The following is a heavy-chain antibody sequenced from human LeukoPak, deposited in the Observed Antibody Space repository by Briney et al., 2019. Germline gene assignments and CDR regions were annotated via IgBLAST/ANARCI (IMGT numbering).Heavy chain of an antibody. V-gene: IGHV1-2*02. D-gene: IGHD2-2*01. CDR1: GYAFPDFY. CDR3: ASPIYCSSTSCLSYYYYGMDV. Sequence: ASVKVSCTASGYAFPDFYIHWLRQAPGQGLEWMGWINPNSGGTTYAQKFQGRVTMTTDTSISTAYLELNDLRSDDTAVYYCASPIYCSSTSCLSYYYYGMDVWGQGTTVTVSS. J-gene: IGHJ6*02. CDR2: INPNSGGT.